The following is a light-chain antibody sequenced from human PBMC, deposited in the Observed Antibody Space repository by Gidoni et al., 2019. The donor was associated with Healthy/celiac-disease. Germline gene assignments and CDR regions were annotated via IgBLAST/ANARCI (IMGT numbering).Light chain of an antibody. J-gene: IGKJ4*01. V-gene: IGKV3-15*01. CDR2: GAS. Sequence: EIVMTQFPATLSVSPGERATLSCRASQSVSSNLAWYQQKPGQAPRHLIYGASTRATGIPARFSGSGSGTEFTLTVSSLQSEDFAVYYCQQYNNWPPLTSGGGTKVEIK. CDR3: QQYNNWPPLT. CDR1: QSVSSN.